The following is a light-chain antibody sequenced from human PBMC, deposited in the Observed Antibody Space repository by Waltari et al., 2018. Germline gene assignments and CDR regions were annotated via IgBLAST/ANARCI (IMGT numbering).Light chain of an antibody. Sequence: EIVMTQSPATLSVSPGERATLSCRASQSISFNLPWYQQKPGQAPRLLIYGASTRASGIPARFSGSGSGTDFSLTISSLQSEDFAVYFCQQYNTGPPCTFGQGTKVEVK. J-gene: IGKJ1*01. CDR3: QQYNTGPPCT. CDR1: QSISFN. V-gene: IGKV3-15*01. CDR2: GAS.